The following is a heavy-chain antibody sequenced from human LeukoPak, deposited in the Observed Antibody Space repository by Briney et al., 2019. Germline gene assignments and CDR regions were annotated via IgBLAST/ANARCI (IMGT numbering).Heavy chain of an antibody. CDR3: ARDRPYYGSGSYDYYYYMDV. CDR2: IYSGGST. D-gene: IGHD3-10*01. J-gene: IGHJ6*03. Sequence: TGGSLRLSCAASGFTFSSYAMSWVRQAPGKGLEWVSVIYSGGSTYYADSVKGRFTISRDNSKNTLYLQMNSLRAEDTAVYYCARDRPYYGSGSYDYYYYMDVWGKGTTVTVSS. V-gene: IGHV3-53*01. CDR1: GFTFSSYA.